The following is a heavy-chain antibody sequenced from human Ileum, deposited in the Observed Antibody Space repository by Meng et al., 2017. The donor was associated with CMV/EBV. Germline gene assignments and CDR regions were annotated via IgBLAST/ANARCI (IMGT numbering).Heavy chain of an antibody. J-gene: IGHJ5*02. V-gene: IGHV3-23*03. CDR1: GFTFSSYA. CDR2: IYSGGSST. Sequence: GESLKISCAASGFTFSSYAMSWVRQAPGKGLEWVSVIYSGGSSTYYADSVKGRFTISRDNSKNTLYLQMNSPRAEDTAVYYCAKDDLGSFGWFDPWGQGTLVTVSS. D-gene: IGHD3-10*01. CDR3: AKDDLGSFGWFDP.